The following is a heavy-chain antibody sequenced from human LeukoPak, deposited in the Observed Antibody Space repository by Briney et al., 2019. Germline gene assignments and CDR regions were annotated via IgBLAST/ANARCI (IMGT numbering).Heavy chain of an antibody. CDR2: ISSSSSYI. Sequence: PGGSLRLSCAASGFTFSSYSMNWVRQAPGKGLEWVSSISSSSSYIYYADSVKGRFTISRDNAKNSLYLQMNSLRAEDTAVYCCARGFGYPLYYFDYWGQGTLVTVSS. J-gene: IGHJ4*02. CDR3: ARGFGYPLYYFDY. CDR1: GFTFSSYS. V-gene: IGHV3-21*01. D-gene: IGHD6-25*01.